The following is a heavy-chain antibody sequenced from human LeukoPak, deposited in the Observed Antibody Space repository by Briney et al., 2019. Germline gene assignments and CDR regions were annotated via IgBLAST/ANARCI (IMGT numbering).Heavy chain of an antibody. V-gene: IGHV4-34*01. Sequence: SETLSLTCAVYGGSFSGYYWSWIRQPPGKGLEWIGEINHSGSTNYNPSLKSRVTISVDTSKNQFSLKLSSVTAADTAVYYRARGEGWFDPWGQGTLVTVSS. J-gene: IGHJ5*02. CDR1: GGSFSGYY. CDR2: INHSGST. CDR3: ARGEGWFDP.